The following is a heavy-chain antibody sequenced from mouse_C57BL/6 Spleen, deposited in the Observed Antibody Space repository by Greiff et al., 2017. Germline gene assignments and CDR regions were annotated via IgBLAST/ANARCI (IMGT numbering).Heavy chain of an antibody. Sequence: EVKLMESGGGLVKPGGSLKLSCAASGFTFSSYAMSWVRQTPEKRLEWVATICDGGSYTYYPDNVKGRFTISRDNAKNTLYLQMSHLKSADTAMYYCAGGSGNWFADWGQGTLVTVSA. V-gene: IGHV5-4*03. D-gene: IGHD1-3*01. CDR1: GFTFSSYA. CDR3: AGGSGNWFAD. CDR2: ICDGGSYT. J-gene: IGHJ3*01.